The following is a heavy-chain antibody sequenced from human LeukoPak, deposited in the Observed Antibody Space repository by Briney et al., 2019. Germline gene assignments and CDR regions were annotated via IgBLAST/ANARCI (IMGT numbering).Heavy chain of an antibody. CDR3: ASVIYSSSFDY. J-gene: IGHJ4*02. CDR2: INPNSGGT. D-gene: IGHD6-6*01. Sequence: ASVKVSCKASGYTFTGYYIHWVRQAPGQGLEWMGWINPNSGGTNYAQKFQGRVTMTRDTSISTAYMELSRLRSDDTAVYCRASVIYSSSFDYWGQGTLVTVSS. CDR1: GYTFTGYY. V-gene: IGHV1-2*02.